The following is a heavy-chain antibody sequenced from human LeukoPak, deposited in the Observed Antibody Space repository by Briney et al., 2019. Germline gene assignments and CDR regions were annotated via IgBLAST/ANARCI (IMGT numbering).Heavy chain of an antibody. CDR3: AKPPIAVAGTGLYFDY. Sequence: PGGSLRPSCAASGFTFSSYAMSLVRQAPGKGLEWVSAISGSGGSTYYADSVKGRFTISRDNSKNTLYLQMNSLRAEDTAVYYCAKPPIAVAGTGLYFDYWGQGTLVTVSS. J-gene: IGHJ4*02. V-gene: IGHV3-23*01. D-gene: IGHD6-19*01. CDR2: ISGSGGST. CDR1: GFTFSSYA.